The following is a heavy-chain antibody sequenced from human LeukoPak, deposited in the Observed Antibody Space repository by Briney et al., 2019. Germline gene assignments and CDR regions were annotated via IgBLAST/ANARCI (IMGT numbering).Heavy chain of an antibody. CDR1: GGSISSSSYY. CDR3: ARVDWLYRYFDY. J-gene: IGHJ4*02. D-gene: IGHD3-9*01. Sequence: SETLSLTCTVSGGSISSSSYYWGWIRQPPGKGLEWIGSIYYSGSTYYNPSLKSRVTISVDTSKNQFSLKLSSVTAADTAVYYCARVDWLYRYFDYWGQGTLVTVSS. V-gene: IGHV4-39*07. CDR2: IYYSGST.